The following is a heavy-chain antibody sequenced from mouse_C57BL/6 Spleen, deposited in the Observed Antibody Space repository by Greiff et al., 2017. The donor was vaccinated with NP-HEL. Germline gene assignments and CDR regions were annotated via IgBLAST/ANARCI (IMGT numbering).Heavy chain of an antibody. V-gene: IGHV1-26*01. CDR1: GYTFTDYY. D-gene: IGHD2-1*01. Sequence: EVQLQQSGPELVKPGASVKISCKASGYTFTDYYMNWVKQSHGKSLEWIGDINPNNGGTSYNQKFKGKATLTVDKSSSTAYMELRSLTSEDSAVYYCAREALYGNYLFAYWGQGTLVTVSA. CDR3: AREALYGNYLFAY. CDR2: INPNNGGT. J-gene: IGHJ3*01.